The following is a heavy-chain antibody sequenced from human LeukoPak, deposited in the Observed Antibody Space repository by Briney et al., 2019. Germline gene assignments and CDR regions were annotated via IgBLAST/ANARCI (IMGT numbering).Heavy chain of an antibody. D-gene: IGHD6-19*01. CDR1: GYTFNGYY. J-gene: IGHJ4*02. CDR2: ITPKSGGT. Sequence: GASVKVSCKASGYTFNGYYMYWVRQAPGQGLEWMGWITPKSGGTNYAQKFQGRVTITRDPSISTAYMELSSLRSDDTAVYFCARDKGPVAGTGVGSFDHWGQGTLVTVSS. CDR3: ARDKGPVAGTGVGSFDH. V-gene: IGHV1-2*02.